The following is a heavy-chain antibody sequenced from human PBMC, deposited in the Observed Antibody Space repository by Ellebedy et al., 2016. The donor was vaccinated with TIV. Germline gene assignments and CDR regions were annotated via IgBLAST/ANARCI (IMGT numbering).Heavy chain of an antibody. V-gene: IGHV4-30-2*01. J-gene: IGHJ2*01. D-gene: IGHD3-16*01. Sequence: TLSLTXAVSGGSISSSGYSWSWIRQPPGKGLEWVGYIYHSGSASYNPSHKSRVTISVDRSKKQFSLKLSSVTGADTAVYYCAREVWGHWYFDLWGRGTLVTVSS. CDR2: IYHSGSA. CDR1: GGSISSSGYS. CDR3: AREVWGHWYFDL.